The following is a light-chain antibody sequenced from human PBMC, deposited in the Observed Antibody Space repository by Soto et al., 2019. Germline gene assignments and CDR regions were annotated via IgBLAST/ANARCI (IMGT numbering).Light chain of an antibody. J-gene: IGLJ1*01. V-gene: IGLV2-11*01. CDR3: CSYAGTYTYV. CDR2: DVT. Sequence: QSVLTQPLSVSGSPGQSVTISCTGTGSDVGGYNYVSWYQEHPGKAPKLMIYDVTKRPSGVPDRFSGSKSGNPASLTISGLQAEDEADYYCCSYAGTYTYVFGTGTKVTVL. CDR1: GSDVGGYNY.